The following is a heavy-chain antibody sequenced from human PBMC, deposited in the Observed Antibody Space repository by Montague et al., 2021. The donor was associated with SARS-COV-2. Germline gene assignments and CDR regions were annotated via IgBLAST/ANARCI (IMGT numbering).Heavy chain of an antibody. D-gene: IGHD3-10*01. J-gene: IGHJ6*02. CDR3: ARFGPYYGSGSYYNGGMDV. CDR1: GVSISSSNYY. Sequence: SETLSLTCSVSGVSISSSNYYWGWVRQPPGKGLEWIGSVYYSRGTNYNPSLESRVTISVDKSKNQFSLKLSSVTAADTAVYYCARFGPYYGSGSYYNGGMDVWGQGTTVTVSS. V-gene: IGHV4-39*07. CDR2: VYYSRGT.